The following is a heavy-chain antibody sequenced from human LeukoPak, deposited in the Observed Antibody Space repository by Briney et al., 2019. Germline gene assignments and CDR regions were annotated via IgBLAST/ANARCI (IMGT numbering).Heavy chain of an antibody. V-gene: IGHV4-59*01. CDR3: ARGAWSLDY. CDR2: FHKSGST. D-gene: IGHD2-15*01. Sequence: SETLSLTCTASGGSISGYDWSWLRQPPGKGLEWVAYFHKSGSTDYNPSLKSRVIISADTSRNQLFLQVSSLTATDTAVYYCARGAWSLDYWGQGTLVTVSS. J-gene: IGHJ4*02. CDR1: GGSISGYD.